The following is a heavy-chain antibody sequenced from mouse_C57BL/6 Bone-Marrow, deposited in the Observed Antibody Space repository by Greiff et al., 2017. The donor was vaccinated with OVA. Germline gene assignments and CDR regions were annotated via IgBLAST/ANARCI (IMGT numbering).Heavy chain of an antibody. V-gene: IGHV3-8*01. D-gene: IGHD2-3*01. CDR1: GYSITSDY. CDR3: ARYRWLPPYAMDY. Sequence: EVKLMESGPGLAKPSQTLSLTCSVTGYSITSDYWNWIRKFPGNKLEYMGYISYSGSTYYNPSLKSRISITRDTSKNQYYLQLNSVTTEDTATYYSARYRWLPPYAMDYWGQGTSVTVSS. CDR2: ISYSGST. J-gene: IGHJ4*01.